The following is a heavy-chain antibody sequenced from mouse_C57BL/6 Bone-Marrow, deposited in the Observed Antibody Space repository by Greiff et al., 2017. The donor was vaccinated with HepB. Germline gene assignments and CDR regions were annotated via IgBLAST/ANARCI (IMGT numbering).Heavy chain of an antibody. J-gene: IGHJ1*03. D-gene: IGHD2-2*01. CDR2: IDPENGDT. Sequence: EVQLQQSGAELVRPGASVKLSCTASGFNIKDDYMHWVKQRPEQGLEWIGWIDPENGDTEYASNFQGKATITAHTSSNKAYLQLSCLTAEDTAVYYRTTMVTALWYFDIWGTGTTVTFFS. CDR1: GFNIKDDY. V-gene: IGHV14-4*01. CDR3: TTMVTALWYFDI.